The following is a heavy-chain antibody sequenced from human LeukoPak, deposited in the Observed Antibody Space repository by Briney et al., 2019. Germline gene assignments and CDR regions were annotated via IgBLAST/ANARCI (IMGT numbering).Heavy chain of an antibody. J-gene: IGHJ4*02. CDR3: GGRGDASSGWGDHDF. D-gene: IGHD6-19*01. V-gene: IGHV3-23*01. CDR1: GFTFNRNA. Sequence: GGSLRLSCAASGFTFNRNAISWVRQAPGKGLEWVSTTGGSGDKTFYADSVKGRFTISRDNSKNMVHLQMNSLTGEDTALFYCGGRGDASSGWGDHDFWGQGALVTVSS. CDR2: TGGSGDKT.